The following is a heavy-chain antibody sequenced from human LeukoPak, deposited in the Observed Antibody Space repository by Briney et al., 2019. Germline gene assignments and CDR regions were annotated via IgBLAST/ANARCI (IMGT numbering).Heavy chain of an antibody. J-gene: IGHJ4*02. CDR2: IPYDGSNK. Sequence: GRPLRLSCAASGFTFSSYGMHWVRQAPGKGLEWVAVIPYDGSNKYYADAVKGRFTISRDNSKNTLYLQMNSLRAEDTAVYYCNPYHFDYWGQGTLVTVSS. D-gene: IGHD2-2*01. CDR3: NPYHFDY. CDR1: GFTFSSYG. V-gene: IGHV3-30*03.